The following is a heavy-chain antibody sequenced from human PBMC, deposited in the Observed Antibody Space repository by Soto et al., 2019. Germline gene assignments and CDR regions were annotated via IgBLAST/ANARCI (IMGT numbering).Heavy chain of an antibody. V-gene: IGHV4-59*01. J-gene: IGHJ4*02. CDR1: GGSISSYY. CDR3: ARGIRWNDY. D-gene: IGHD4-17*01. Sequence: PSETLSLTCTVSGGSISSYYWSWIRQPPGKGLEWIGYIYYNGSINYNPSLKSRVTISIDTSKNQFSLKLTSVTAADTAVYYCARGIRWNDYWGQGTLVTVSS. CDR2: IYYNGSI.